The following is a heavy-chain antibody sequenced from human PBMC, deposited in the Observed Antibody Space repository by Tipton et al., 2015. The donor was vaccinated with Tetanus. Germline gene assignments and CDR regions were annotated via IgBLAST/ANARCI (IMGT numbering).Heavy chain of an antibody. CDR1: GGSFSGYY. Sequence: TLSLTCAVYGGSFSGYYWSWIRQPPGKGLEWIGEINHSGSTNYNPSLKSRVTISVDTSKNQFSLKLSSVTAADTAVYYCARGFLVRGVIRYRMDVWGQGTTVTVSS. D-gene: IGHD3-10*01. CDR3: ARGFLVRGVIRYRMDV. CDR2: INHSGST. V-gene: IGHV4-34*01. J-gene: IGHJ6*02.